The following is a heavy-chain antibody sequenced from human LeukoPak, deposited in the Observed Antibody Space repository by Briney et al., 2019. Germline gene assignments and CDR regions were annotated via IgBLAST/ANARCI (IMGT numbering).Heavy chain of an antibody. Sequence: PGGSLRLSCAASGFTFSTYWMHWVRQAPGKGLVWVSHINVDGSGATYADSVKGRFTISRDNAKNTLYLHMNSLRAEDAAVYYCAKSTSSWERVDYWGQGTLVTVSS. V-gene: IGHV3-74*01. CDR2: INVDGSGA. CDR1: GFTFSTYW. D-gene: IGHD6-13*01. CDR3: AKSTSSWERVDY. J-gene: IGHJ4*02.